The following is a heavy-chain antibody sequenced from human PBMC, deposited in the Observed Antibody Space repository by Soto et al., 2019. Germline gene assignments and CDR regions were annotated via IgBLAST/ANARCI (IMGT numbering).Heavy chain of an antibody. Sequence: SVKVSCKASGGTFSSYAISWVRQAPGQGLEWMGGIIPIFGTANYAQKFQGRVTITADESTSTAYMELSSLRSEDTAVYYCARDPERDFGSQYSMSVSAQGTTVPGSS. CDR2: IIPIFGTA. J-gene: IGHJ6*02. D-gene: IGHD2-21*01. CDR3: ARDPERDFGSQYSMSV. V-gene: IGHV1-69*13. CDR1: GGTFSSYA.